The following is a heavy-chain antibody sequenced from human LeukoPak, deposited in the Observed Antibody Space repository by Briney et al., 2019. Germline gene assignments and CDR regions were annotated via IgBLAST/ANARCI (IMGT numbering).Heavy chain of an antibody. D-gene: IGHD3-3*01. Sequence: GGSLRLSCAASGFTFSSYWMSWVRQAPGKGLEWVANIKQDGSEKYYVASVKGRFTISRDNAKNSLYLQMNSLRAEDTAVYYCARDRLLYYDFWSGYSKTGEFDYWGQGTLVTVSS. CDR1: GFTFSSYW. CDR2: IKQDGSEK. CDR3: ARDRLLYYDFWSGYSKTGEFDY. J-gene: IGHJ4*02. V-gene: IGHV3-7*01.